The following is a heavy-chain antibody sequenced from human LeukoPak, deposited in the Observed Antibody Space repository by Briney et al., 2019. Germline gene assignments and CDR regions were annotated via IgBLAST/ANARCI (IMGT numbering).Heavy chain of an antibody. CDR3: AKLSSTSWTFDY. CDR2: MSYDGSNK. CDR1: GFTFSSYG. J-gene: IGHJ4*02. D-gene: IGHD2-2*01. V-gene: IGHV3-30*18. Sequence: PGRSLRLSCAASGFTFSSYGMHWVRQAPGKGLEWVAVMSYDGSNKYYADSVKGRFTISRDNSKNTLYLQMNSLRAEDTAVYYCAKLSSTSWTFDYWGQGTLVTVSS.